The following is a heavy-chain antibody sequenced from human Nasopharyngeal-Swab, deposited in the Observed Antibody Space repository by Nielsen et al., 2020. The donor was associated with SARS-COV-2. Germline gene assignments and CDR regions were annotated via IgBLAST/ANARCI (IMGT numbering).Heavy chain of an antibody. CDR2: ISSSGSTI. Sequence: GESLKISCAASGFTFSSYEMNWVRQAPGKGLEWVSYISSSGSTIYYADSVKGRFTISRDNAKNSLYLQMNSLSAEDTAVYYCATPVGDERWGLYYYGMDVWGQGTTVTVSS. J-gene: IGHJ6*02. D-gene: IGHD1-26*01. CDR1: GFTFSSYE. CDR3: ATPVGDERWGLYYYGMDV. V-gene: IGHV3-48*03.